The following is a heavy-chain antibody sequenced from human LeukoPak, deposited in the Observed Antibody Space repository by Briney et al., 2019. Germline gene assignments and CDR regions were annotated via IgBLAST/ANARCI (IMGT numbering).Heavy chain of an antibody. V-gene: IGHV4-59*08. CDR1: GGSISSYY. J-gene: IGHJ5*02. CDR3: ASLISGALGVWFDP. Sequence: TWETLSLACTVSGGSISSYYWSWIRQPPGKGLEWIGYIYYSGSTNYNPSLKSRVNISVDTSKNQFSLKLSSVTAADTAVYYCASLISGALGVWFDPWGQGTLVTVSS. D-gene: IGHD3-3*01. CDR2: IYYSGST.